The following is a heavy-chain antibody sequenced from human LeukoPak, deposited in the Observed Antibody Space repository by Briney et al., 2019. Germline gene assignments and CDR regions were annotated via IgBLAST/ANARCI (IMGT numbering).Heavy chain of an antibody. D-gene: IGHD5-18*01. CDR3: TKGTIWLPFDY. CDR2: ISGSGGST. CDR1: GFXFSNYA. J-gene: IGHJ4*02. V-gene: IGHV3-23*01. Sequence: PGGSLRLSCAASGFXFSNYAMSWARQAPGKGLEWVSAISGSGGSTYYADSVKGRFTISRDNSKSTLYLQMNSLGAEDTAVYYCTKGTIWLPFDYWGQGTLVTVSS.